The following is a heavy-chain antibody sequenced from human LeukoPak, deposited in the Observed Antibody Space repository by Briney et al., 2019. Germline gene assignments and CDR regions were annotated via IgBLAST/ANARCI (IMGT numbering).Heavy chain of an antibody. CDR1: GFTFSSYA. CDR3: AKDDAWLQYGN. J-gene: IGHJ4*02. CDR2: ISGSGGST. D-gene: IGHD5-24*01. Sequence: GGSLRLSCAASGFTFSSYAMSWVRQAPGKGLEWVSAISGSGGSTYYADSVKGRFTISRDNSKGTVYLQMNSLRPEDTAVYYCAKDDAWLQYGNWGRGTLVTVSS. V-gene: IGHV3-23*01.